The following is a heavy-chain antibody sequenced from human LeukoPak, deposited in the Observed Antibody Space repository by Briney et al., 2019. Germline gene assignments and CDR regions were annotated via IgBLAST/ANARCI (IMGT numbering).Heavy chain of an antibody. Sequence: PSETLSLTCAVYGGSFSGYYWSWIRQPPGKGLEWIGEINHSGSTNYNPSLKSRVTTSVDTSKNQFSPKLSSVTAADTAVYYCARGHRITIFGVVYYYYYYGMDVWGQGTTVTVSS. V-gene: IGHV4-34*01. CDR1: GGSFSGYY. CDR2: INHSGST. J-gene: IGHJ6*02. CDR3: ARGHRITIFGVVYYYYYYGMDV. D-gene: IGHD3-3*01.